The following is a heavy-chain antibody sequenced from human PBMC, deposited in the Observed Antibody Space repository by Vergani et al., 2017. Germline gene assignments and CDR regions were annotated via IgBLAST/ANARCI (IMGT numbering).Heavy chain of an antibody. V-gene: IGHV1-18*01. CDR2: ISAYNGNT. CDR3: ARVCNYYGSGSSKRNWFDP. Sequence: QVQLVQSGAEVKKPGASVKVSCKASGYTFTSYGISWVRQAPGQGLEWMGWISAYNGNTNYAQKLQGRVTMTTDTSTSTAYMELRSLRSDDTAVYYCARVCNYYGSGSSKRNWFDPWGQGTLVTVSS. J-gene: IGHJ5*02. D-gene: IGHD3-10*01. CDR1: GYTFTSYG.